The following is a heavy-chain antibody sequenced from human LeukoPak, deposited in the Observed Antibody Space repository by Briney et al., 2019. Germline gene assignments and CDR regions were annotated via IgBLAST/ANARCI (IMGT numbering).Heavy chain of an antibody. Sequence: PGGSLRLSCAASGFTFSSYAMSWVRQAPGKGLEWVSAISGSGGSTYYADSVKGRFTISRDNSKNTLYPQMNSLRAEDTAVYYCAKDLVAAAGRPYYYYGMDVWGQGTTVTVSS. J-gene: IGHJ6*02. V-gene: IGHV3-23*01. D-gene: IGHD6-13*01. CDR3: AKDLVAAAGRPYYYYGMDV. CDR2: ISGSGGST. CDR1: GFTFSSYA.